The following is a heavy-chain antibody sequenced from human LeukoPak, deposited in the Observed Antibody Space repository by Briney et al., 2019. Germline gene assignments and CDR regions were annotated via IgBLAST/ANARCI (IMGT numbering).Heavy chain of an antibody. CDR2: FNLGGGT. V-gene: IGHV4-34*01. CDR1: GGSFSGYY. D-gene: IGHD3-22*01. CDR3: ARIYNDTSGNHNQAFDM. Sequence: PSETLSLTCAVYGGSFSGYYWSWIRQPPGRGLEWIGEFNLGGGTNYNPSLKSRLTILVDAAKRQVSLKLSSVTPADTAVYYCARIYNDTSGNHNQAFDMWGQGTMVTVSS. J-gene: IGHJ3*02.